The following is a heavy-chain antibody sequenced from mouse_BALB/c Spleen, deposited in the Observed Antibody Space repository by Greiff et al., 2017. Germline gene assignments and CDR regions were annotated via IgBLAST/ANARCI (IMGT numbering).Heavy chain of an antibody. CDR3: ARGATAAAWFAY. V-gene: IGHV5-17*02. CDR2: ISSGSSTI. Sequence: EVQLVESGGGLVQPGGSRKLSCAASGFTFSSFGMHWVRQAPEKGLEWVAYISSGSSTIYYADTVKGRITISRDNPKNTLFLQMTSLRSEDTAMYYCARGATAAAWFAYWGQGTLVTVSA. CDR1: GFTFSSFG. J-gene: IGHJ3*01. D-gene: IGHD1-2*01.